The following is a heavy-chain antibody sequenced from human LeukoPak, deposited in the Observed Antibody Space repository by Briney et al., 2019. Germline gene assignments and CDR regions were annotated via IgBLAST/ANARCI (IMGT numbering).Heavy chain of an antibody. V-gene: IGHV4-59*08. D-gene: IGHD6-19*01. J-gene: IGHJ4*02. Sequence: SETLSLTCTVSGGTISSYYWNWIRQPPGKGLEWIGYIHSSGSTKYNPSLKSRVTISVDTSKNQFSLKLSSVTAADRAAYYCARWYSSGWAFDYWGQGTLVTVSS. CDR1: GGTISSYY. CDR3: ARWYSSGWAFDY. CDR2: IHSSGST.